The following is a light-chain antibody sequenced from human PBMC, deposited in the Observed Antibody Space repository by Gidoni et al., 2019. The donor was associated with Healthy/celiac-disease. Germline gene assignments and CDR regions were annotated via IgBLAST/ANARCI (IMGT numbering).Light chain of an antibody. CDR2: EAS. J-gene: IGKJ4*01. CDR1: QSVSSY. CDR3: QQRSNWPT. V-gene: IGKV3-11*01. Sequence: EIVLTQSPAPLSLSPGERATLSCRASQSVSSYLAWYQQKPGQAPRLLIYEASNRATGIPARFSGSGSGTDFTLTISSLEPEDFAVYYCQQRSNWPTFGGGTKVEIK.